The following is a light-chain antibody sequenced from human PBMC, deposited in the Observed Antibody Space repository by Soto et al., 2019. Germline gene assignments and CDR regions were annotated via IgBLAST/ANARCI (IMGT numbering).Light chain of an antibody. CDR1: QGISSY. CDR3: HQYNSYS. V-gene: IGKV1-39*01. Sequence: IQLTQSPSSLSVSVGDRVTITCRASQGISSYLNWYQQKPGKAPKLLIYAASSLQSGVPSRFSGSGSGTEFTLTISSLQPDDFATYYCHQYNSYSFGQGTKVDIK. J-gene: IGKJ1*01. CDR2: AAS.